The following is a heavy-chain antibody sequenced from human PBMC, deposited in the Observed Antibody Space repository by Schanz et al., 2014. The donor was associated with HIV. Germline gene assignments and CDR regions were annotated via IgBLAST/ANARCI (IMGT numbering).Heavy chain of an antibody. CDR2: TSSDGTT. CDR1: GFAVSSNF. CDR3: RAWLLGDRMDV. D-gene: IGHD3-22*01. Sequence: EVQLVESGGCLIQRWGSLRLSCAASGFAVSSNFLNWVRQTPGKGLEWVSFTSSDGTTYYADSVKGRFTISRDISRNTIYLQMNGLRDEDTAVYYCRAWLLGDRMDVWGQGTTVAVSS. J-gene: IGHJ6*02. V-gene: IGHV3-53*01.